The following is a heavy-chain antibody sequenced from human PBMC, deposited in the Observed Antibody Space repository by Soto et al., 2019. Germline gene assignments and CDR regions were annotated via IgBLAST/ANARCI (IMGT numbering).Heavy chain of an antibody. CDR1: GYTFTIYG. CDR2: LIPIFGTA. CDR3: ARPKQLAKHDAFDI. D-gene: IGHD6-13*01. J-gene: IGHJ3*02. V-gene: IGHV1-69*05. Sequence: SSVKVSCKASGYTFTIYGISWVRQAPGQGLEWMGWLIPIFGTANYAQKLQGRVTITTDESTSTAYMELSSLRSEDTAVYYCARPKQLAKHDAFDIWGKGTMVTVSS.